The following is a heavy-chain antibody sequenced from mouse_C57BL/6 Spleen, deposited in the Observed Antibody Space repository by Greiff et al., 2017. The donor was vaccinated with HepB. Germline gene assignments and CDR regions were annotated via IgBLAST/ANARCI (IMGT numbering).Heavy chain of an antibody. CDR1: GFTFSDYY. CDR3: AREGIYYYGSSYFYYAMDY. J-gene: IGHJ4*01. CDR2: INYDGSST. Sequence: EVKLVESEGGLVQPGSSMKLSCTASGFTFSDYYMAWVRQVPEKGLEWVANINYDGSSTYYLDSLKSRFIISRDNAKNILYLQMSSLKSEDTATYYCAREGIYYYGSSYFYYAMDYWGQGTSVTVSS. D-gene: IGHD1-1*01. V-gene: IGHV5-16*01.